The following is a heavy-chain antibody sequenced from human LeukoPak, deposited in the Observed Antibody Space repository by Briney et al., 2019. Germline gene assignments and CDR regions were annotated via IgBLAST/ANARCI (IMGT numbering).Heavy chain of an antibody. D-gene: IGHD2-15*01. Sequence: GGSLRLSCAASGFTLSSYWMHWVRQAPGRGLVWVSSINSEGSSTSYADSVKGRFTISRDNAKNTLYLQMNSLRAEDTAVYYGARRGPAAFDIWGQGTMVTVSS. CDR1: GFTLSSYW. CDR3: ARRGPAAFDI. V-gene: IGHV3-74*01. J-gene: IGHJ3*02. CDR2: INSEGSST.